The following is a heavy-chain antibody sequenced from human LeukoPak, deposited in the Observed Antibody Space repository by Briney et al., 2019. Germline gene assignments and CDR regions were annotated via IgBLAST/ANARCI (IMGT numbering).Heavy chain of an antibody. J-gene: IGHJ3*02. Sequence: ASVKVSCKASGDTFNNYALSWVRQAPGQGLEWMGGIIPIFGTTNYAQKFQGRVTITADESTSTAYMELSSLRSEDTAVYYCMMTHQGRKGAFEIWGQGTIVTVSS. CDR2: IIPIFGTT. V-gene: IGHV1-69*13. D-gene: IGHD2-2*01. CDR3: MMTHQGRKGAFEI. CDR1: GDTFNNYA.